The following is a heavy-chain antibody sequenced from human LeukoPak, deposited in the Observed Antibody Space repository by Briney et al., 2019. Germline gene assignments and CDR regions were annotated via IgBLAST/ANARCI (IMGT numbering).Heavy chain of an antibody. Sequence: PGKSLRLSCEASGFTFSSYAMHWVRQAPGKGLGWVAVISYDGGNKYYADSVKGRFTISRDNSKNTLYLQMNSLRAEDTAVYYCARKLVPAAMYYYYGMDVWGQGTTVTVSS. CDR2: ISYDGGNK. V-gene: IGHV3-30*04. J-gene: IGHJ6*02. D-gene: IGHD2-2*01. CDR1: GFTFSSYA. CDR3: ARKLVPAAMYYYYGMDV.